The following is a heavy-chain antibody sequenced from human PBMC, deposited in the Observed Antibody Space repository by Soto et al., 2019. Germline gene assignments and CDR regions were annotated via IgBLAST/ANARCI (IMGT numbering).Heavy chain of an antibody. J-gene: IGHJ6*03. V-gene: IGHV1-2*04. CDR1: GDTFNDYY. CDR2: INPNGGVT. Sequence: QVPLVQSGAEVKKPGASVTVSCRSSGDTFNDYYIHWVRQAPGQGLEWMGWINPNGGVTKYAQKFQGWVTMTRDTSIRTVYMQLSRLRSDDTAVYHCARESGGATATLDYYYFYMDVWGTGTTVTVSS. D-gene: IGHD5-12*01. CDR3: ARESGGATATLDYYYFYMDV.